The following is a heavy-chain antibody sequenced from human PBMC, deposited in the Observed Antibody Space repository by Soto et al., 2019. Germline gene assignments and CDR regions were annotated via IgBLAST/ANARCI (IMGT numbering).Heavy chain of an antibody. J-gene: IGHJ6*02. CDR2: IYPGDSDT. CDR3: ARHVAVAYYYYRMDV. V-gene: IGHV5-51*01. Sequence: PGESLKISCKGSGYSFTSYWIGWVRQMPGKGLEWMGIIYPGDSDTRYSPSFQGQVTISADKSISTAYLQWSSLKASDTAMYYCARHVAVAYYYYRMDVWGQWTTVTDS. CDR1: GYSFTSYW. D-gene: IGHD6-19*01.